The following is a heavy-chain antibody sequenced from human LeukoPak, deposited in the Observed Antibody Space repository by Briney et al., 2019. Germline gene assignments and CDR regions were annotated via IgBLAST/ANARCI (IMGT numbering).Heavy chain of an antibody. CDR3: ARAKDNTIFGVVIPY. D-gene: IGHD3-3*01. CDR2: ISSSSSYI. CDR1: AFTFSSYS. J-gene: IGHJ4*02. Sequence: PGGSLRLFCAVSAFTFSSYSMNWVRQAPGKGLEWVSSISSSSSYIYYADSVKGRFTISRDNAKNSLYLQMNSLRAEDTAVYYCARAKDNTIFGVVIPYWGQGTLVTVSS. V-gene: IGHV3-21*01.